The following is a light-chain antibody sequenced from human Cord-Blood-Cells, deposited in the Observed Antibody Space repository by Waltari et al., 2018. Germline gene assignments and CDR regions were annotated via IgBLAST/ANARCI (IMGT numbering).Light chain of an antibody. CDR2: AAS. CDR3: LQDYNYPPT. V-gene: IGKV1-6*01. J-gene: IGKJ4*01. Sequence: AIQMTQSPSSLSASVVQRVTVTCRARQCIRNDLGWYQQKPGKAPKLQIYAASSLQSGVPSRFSGSVSGTDFTLTISSLQPEDCATYFCLQDYNYPPTFGGGTKVEIK. CDR1: QCIRND.